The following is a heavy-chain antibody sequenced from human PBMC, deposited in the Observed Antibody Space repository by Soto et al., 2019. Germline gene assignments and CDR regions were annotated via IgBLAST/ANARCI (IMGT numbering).Heavy chain of an antibody. CDR2: IYYSGST. CDR3: ARGGLRGATKPKRWLQLSGLGY. Sequence: PSETLSLTCTVSGGSISSGGYYWSWIRQHPGKGLEWIGYIYYSGSTYYNPSLKSRVTISVDTSKNQFSLKLSSVTAADTAVYYCARGGLRGATKPKRWLQLSGLGYWGQGTLVTVSS. V-gene: IGHV4-31*03. J-gene: IGHJ4*02. CDR1: GGSISSGGYY. D-gene: IGHD5-12*01.